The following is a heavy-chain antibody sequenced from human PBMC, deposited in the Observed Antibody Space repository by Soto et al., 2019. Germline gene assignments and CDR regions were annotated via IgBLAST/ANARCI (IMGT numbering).Heavy chain of an antibody. CDR2: IYYSGST. CDR3: ASLRSGYYLWFDP. Sequence: QLQLQESGPGLVKPSETLSLTCTVSGGSISSSSYYWGWIRQPPGKGLEWIGSIYYSGSTYYNPSLKSRVTISVDTSKNQFSLKLSSVTAADTAVYYCASLRSGYYLWFDPWGQGTLVTVSS. CDR1: GGSISSSSYY. J-gene: IGHJ5*02. V-gene: IGHV4-39*01. D-gene: IGHD3-22*01.